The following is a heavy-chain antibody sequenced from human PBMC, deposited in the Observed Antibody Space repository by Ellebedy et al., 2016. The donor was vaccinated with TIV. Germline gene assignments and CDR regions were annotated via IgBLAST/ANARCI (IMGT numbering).Heavy chain of an antibody. V-gene: IGHV3-23*01. CDR3: AKDRFGHIPDAFDI. D-gene: IGHD2-21*01. CDR1: GFTLSRYA. J-gene: IGHJ3*02. Sequence: PGGSLRLSCAASGFTLSRYAMTWVRQAPGKGLEWVSGIDDSGGSTSYADSVKGRFTISRDISKNTLYLQLNSLRAEDTALYYCAKDRFGHIPDAFDIWGQGTMVTVSS. CDR2: IDDSGGST.